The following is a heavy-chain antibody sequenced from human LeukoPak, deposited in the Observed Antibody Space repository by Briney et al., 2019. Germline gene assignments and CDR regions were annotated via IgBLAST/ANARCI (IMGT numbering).Heavy chain of an antibody. J-gene: IGHJ4*02. V-gene: IGHV4-34*01. Sequence: KPSETLSLTCAVYGGSFSGYYWSWIRQPPGKGLEWIGEINHSGSTNYNPSLKSRVTISVDTSKNQFSLKLSSVTAADTAVYYCARRFPPNNYYGSGSYHYWGQGTLVTVSS. D-gene: IGHD3-10*01. CDR2: INHSGST. CDR1: GGSFSGYY. CDR3: ARRFPPNNYYGSGSYHY.